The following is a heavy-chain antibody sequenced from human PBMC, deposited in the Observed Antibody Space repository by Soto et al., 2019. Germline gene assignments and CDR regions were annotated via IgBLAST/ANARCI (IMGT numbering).Heavy chain of an antibody. J-gene: IGHJ5*02. CDR2: IYTSGST. V-gene: IGHV4-4*07. CDR3: ARYNYDSSGYTDVTNWFDP. CDR1: GGSISSYY. Sequence: SETLSLTCTVSGGSISSYYWSWIRQPAGKGLEWIGRIYTSGSTNYNPSLESRVTMSVDTSKNQFSLKLSSVTAADTAVYYCARYNYDSSGYTDVTNWFDPWGQGTLVTVSS. D-gene: IGHD3-22*01.